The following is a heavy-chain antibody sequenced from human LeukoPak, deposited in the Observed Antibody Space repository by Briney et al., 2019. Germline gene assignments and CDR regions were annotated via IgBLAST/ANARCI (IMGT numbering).Heavy chain of an antibody. CDR2: IIGSGDLI. Sequence: PGGSLRLSCAASGFTFSSYSMNWVRQAPGKGLEWVSFIIGSGDLIYYADSVTGRFTISRDNAKKSLYLQMNSLRDDDTAVYYCARVRGATLSYHYFDYWGQGALVTVSS. CDR3: ARVRGATLSYHYFDY. CDR1: GFTFSSYS. V-gene: IGHV3-48*02. J-gene: IGHJ4*02. D-gene: IGHD1-26*01.